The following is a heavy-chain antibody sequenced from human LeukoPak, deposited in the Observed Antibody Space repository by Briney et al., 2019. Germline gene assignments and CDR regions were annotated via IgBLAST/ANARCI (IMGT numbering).Heavy chain of an antibody. Sequence: PGGSLRLSCAAPGFTFSSYAMSWVRQAPGKGLEWVSAISGSGGSTYYADSVKGRFTISRDNSKNTLYLQMNSLRAEDTAVYYCAKDLWVNDYGDPPLDGDAFDIWGQGTMVTVSS. J-gene: IGHJ3*02. CDR1: GFTFSSYA. D-gene: IGHD4-17*01. CDR2: ISGSGGST. V-gene: IGHV3-23*01. CDR3: AKDLWVNDYGDPPLDGDAFDI.